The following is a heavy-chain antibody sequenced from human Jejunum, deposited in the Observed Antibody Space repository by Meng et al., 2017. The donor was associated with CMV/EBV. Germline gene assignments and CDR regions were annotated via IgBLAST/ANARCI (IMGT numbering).Heavy chain of an antibody. Sequence: QVLLQGSGQRLGKPSQTLSLTCSVSGGCIGSGDYYWSWIRQPPGTGLEWIRSIHDTGSTSHNPSIKSRVDISLGTSKNQFSLTLNSVTAEDTAVYYCARGSIFVSFDSWGQGTLVTVSS. CDR2: IHDTGST. V-gene: IGHV4-30-4*08. D-gene: IGHD3-3*01. CDR1: GGCIGSGDYY. J-gene: IGHJ4*02. CDR3: ARGSIFVSFDS.